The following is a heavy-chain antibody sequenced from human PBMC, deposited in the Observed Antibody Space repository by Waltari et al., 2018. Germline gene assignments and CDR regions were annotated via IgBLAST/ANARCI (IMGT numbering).Heavy chain of an antibody. CDR1: GFTFGNYY. Sequence: EVQLVESGGGLVQPGGSLRLSCSASGFTFGNYYMNWVRQVPGKGLVWVSRINSDGVTSRYADSVKGRFTISRDNANKILYLQMNSLRAEDTAIYYCARDAYNYWALDSWGQGTLVTVSS. J-gene: IGHJ4*02. CDR3: ARDAYNYWALDS. D-gene: IGHD5-12*01. CDR2: INSDGVTS. V-gene: IGHV3-74*01.